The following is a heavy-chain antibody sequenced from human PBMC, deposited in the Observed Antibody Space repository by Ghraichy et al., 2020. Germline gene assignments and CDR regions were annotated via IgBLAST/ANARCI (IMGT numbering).Heavy chain of an antibody. V-gene: IGHV3-64*01. CDR3: ARGGQDCSSTSCYYGMDV. CDR2: ISSNGGST. Sequence: GGSLRLSCAASGFTFSSYAMHWVRQAPGKGLEYVSAISSNGGSTYYANSVKGRFTISRDNSKNTLYLKMGSLRAEDMAVYYCARGGQDCSSTSCYYGMDVWGQGTTVTVSS. CDR1: GFTFSSYA. D-gene: IGHD2-2*01. J-gene: IGHJ6*02.